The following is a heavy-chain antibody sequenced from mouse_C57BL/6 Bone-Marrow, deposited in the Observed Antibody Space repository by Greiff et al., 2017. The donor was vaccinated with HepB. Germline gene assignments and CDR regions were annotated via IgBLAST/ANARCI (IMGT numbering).Heavy chain of an antibody. CDR2: IYPGGGYT. Sequence: QVQLQQSGAERVRPGTSVKMSCKASGNTFTNYGIGGAKQRPGHGLEWIGDIYPGGGYTNYNEKFKGKATLTADKSSSTAYMQFSSLTSEDSAIYYCARGTTVVAYYFDYWGQGTTLTVSS. D-gene: IGHD1-1*01. V-gene: IGHV1-63*01. CDR3: ARGTTVVAYYFDY. J-gene: IGHJ2*01. CDR1: GNTFTNYG.